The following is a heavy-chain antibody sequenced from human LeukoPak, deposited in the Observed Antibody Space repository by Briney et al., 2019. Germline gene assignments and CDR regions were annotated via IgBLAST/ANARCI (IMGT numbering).Heavy chain of an antibody. D-gene: IGHD5-12*01. CDR2: IIPILGIA. V-gene: IGHV1-69*04. Sequence: SVKVSFKASGGTFSSYAISWVRQAPGQGLEWMGRIIPILGIANYAQKFQGRVTITADKSTSTAYMELSSLRSEDTAVYYCARAIVATSFDYWGQGTLVTASS. CDR1: GGTFSSYA. J-gene: IGHJ4*02. CDR3: ARAIVATSFDY.